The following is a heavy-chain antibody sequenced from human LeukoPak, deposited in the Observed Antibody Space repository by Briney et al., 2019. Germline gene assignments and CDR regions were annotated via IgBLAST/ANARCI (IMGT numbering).Heavy chain of an antibody. Sequence: SETLSLTCTDSGGSISSYYWSWIRQPPGKGLEWIGYIYYSGSTNYNPSLKSRVTISVDTSKNQFSLKLSSVTAADTAVYHCARAIGWGFCSSTSCYAPVGAFDIWGQGTMVTVSS. J-gene: IGHJ3*02. V-gene: IGHV4-59*01. CDR1: GGSISSYY. D-gene: IGHD2-2*01. CDR2: IYYSGST. CDR3: ARAIGWGFCSSTSCYAPVGAFDI.